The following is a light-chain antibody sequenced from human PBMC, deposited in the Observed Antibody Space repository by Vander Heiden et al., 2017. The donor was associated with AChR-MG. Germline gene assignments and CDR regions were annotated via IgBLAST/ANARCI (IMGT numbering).Light chain of an antibody. CDR1: QSVSSSY. J-gene: IGKJ4*01. CDR3: QQYSSSHT. CDR2: GAS. Sequence: DIVLTQSPGTLSLSPGERATLSCRASQSVSSSYLAWYQQKPGQATRLLIYGASRRATGIPDRVRSSGSGTDFTLTISRLEPEDFAVYYLQQYSSSHTFGGGTKVEIK. V-gene: IGKV3-20*01.